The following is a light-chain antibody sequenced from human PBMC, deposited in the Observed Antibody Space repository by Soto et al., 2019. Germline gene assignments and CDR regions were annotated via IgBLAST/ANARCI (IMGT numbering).Light chain of an antibody. V-gene: IGLV2-23*02. J-gene: IGLJ1*01. Sequence: QSVLTQPASVSGSPGQSITISCTGTSSDVGSYNLVSWYQQHPGKAPKLMIYEVSKRPSGVSNRSSGSKSGNTASLTISELQAEDEADYYCCSYAGSSTFYVFGTGTKATVL. CDR3: CSYAGSSTFYV. CDR2: EVS. CDR1: SSDVGSYNL.